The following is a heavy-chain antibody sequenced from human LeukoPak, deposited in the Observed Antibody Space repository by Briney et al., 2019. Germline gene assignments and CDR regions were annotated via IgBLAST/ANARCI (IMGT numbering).Heavy chain of an antibody. CDR1: GFTFSSYS. CDR3: ARGAAGYVGASSFDY. J-gene: IGHJ4*02. Sequence: AGSLRLSCAASGFTFSSYSMNWVRQAPGKGLEWVSSISSSTTYISYADSVKGRFTISRDNAKNSLCLQMNSLRAEDTAVYYCARGAAGYVGASSFDYWGQGTLVTV. CDR2: ISSSTTYI. D-gene: IGHD1-26*01. V-gene: IGHV3-21*01.